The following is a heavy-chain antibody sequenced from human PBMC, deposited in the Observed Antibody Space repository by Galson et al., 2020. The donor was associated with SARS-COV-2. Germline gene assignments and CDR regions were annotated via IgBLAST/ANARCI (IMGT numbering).Heavy chain of an antibody. Sequence: SETLSLTCAVYGGSFSGYYWSWIRQPPGKGLEWMGEINHSGSTNYNPSLKSRVTISVDTSKNQFYLKLSSVTAADTAVYYCARGLAVLWFGELSLWFDPWGQGTLVTVSS. J-gene: IGHJ5*02. CDR3: ARGLAVLWFGELSLWFDP. V-gene: IGHV4-34*01. D-gene: IGHD3-10*01. CDR2: INHSGST. CDR1: GGSFSGYY.